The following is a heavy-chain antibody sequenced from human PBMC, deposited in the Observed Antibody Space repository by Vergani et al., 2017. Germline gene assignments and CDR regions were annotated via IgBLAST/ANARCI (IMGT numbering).Heavy chain of an antibody. D-gene: IGHD3-9*01. CDR2: IYYSGST. CDR3: ARADILTGYYIEGKFDY. Sequence: QLQLQESGPGLVKPSETLSLTCTVSGGSISSSSYYWGWIRQPPGKGLEWIGYIYYSGSTNYNPSLKSRVTISVDTSKNQFSLKLSSVTAADTAVYYCARADILTGYYIEGKFDYWGQGTLVTVSS. J-gene: IGHJ4*02. CDR1: GGSISSSSYY. V-gene: IGHV4-61*05.